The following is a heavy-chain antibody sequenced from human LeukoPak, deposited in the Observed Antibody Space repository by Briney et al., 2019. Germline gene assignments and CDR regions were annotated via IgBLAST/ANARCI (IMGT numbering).Heavy chain of an antibody. Sequence: GGSLRLSCAASGFTFGSYAMSWVRQAPGKGLEWVSAMTGSGGNTYYADSVKGRFTISRDLSKNTLYLQMNSLRAEDTAVYYCARVLGYCSGGSCYGSGAFDIWGQGTMVTVSS. D-gene: IGHD2-15*01. CDR3: ARVLGYCSGGSCYGSGAFDI. V-gene: IGHV3-23*01. J-gene: IGHJ3*02. CDR1: GFTFGSYA. CDR2: MTGSGGNT.